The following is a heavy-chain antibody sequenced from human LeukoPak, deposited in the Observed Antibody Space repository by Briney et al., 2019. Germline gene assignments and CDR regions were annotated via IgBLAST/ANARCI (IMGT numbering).Heavy chain of an antibody. V-gene: IGHV1-18*01. CDR3: ARVYCSSTSCYSWFDP. Sequence: ASVKVSCKASGYTFTSYGISWVRQAPGQGLEWMGWISAYNGNTNYAQKLQGRVTMTTDTSTSTAYMELRSLRSDDTAVYYSARVYCSSTSCYSWFDPWGQGNLVTVSS. D-gene: IGHD2-2*02. CDR2: ISAYNGNT. J-gene: IGHJ5*02. CDR1: GYTFTSYG.